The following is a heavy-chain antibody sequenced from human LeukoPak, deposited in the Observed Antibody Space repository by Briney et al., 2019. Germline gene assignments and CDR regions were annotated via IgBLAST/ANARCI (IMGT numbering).Heavy chain of an antibody. CDR3: AKDVLPSNSMIVAPRAGYYFDY. V-gene: IGHV3-23*01. J-gene: IGHJ4*02. CDR2: ISGSGGST. D-gene: IGHD3-22*01. Sequence: HAGGSLRLSCAASGFTFSSYAMSWVRQAPGKGLEWVSAISGSGGSTYYADSVKGRFTISRDNSKNTLYLQMNSLRAEDTAVYYCAKDVLPSNSMIVAPRAGYYFDYWGQGTLVTVSS. CDR1: GFTFSSYA.